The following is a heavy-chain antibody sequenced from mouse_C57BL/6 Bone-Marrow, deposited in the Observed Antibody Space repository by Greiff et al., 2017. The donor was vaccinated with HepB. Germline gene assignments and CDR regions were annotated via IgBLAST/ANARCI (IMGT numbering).Heavy chain of an antibody. V-gene: IGHV5-9*01. Sequence: EVNVVESGGGLVKPGGSLKLSCAASGFTFSSYTMSWVRQTPEKRLEWVATISGGGGNTYYPDSVKGRFTISRDNAKNTLYLQMSSLRSEDTALYYCARHRYGSSYRYYAMDYWGQGTSVTVSS. CDR2: ISGGGGNT. CDR1: GFTFSSYT. CDR3: ARHRYGSSYRYYAMDY. D-gene: IGHD1-1*01. J-gene: IGHJ4*01.